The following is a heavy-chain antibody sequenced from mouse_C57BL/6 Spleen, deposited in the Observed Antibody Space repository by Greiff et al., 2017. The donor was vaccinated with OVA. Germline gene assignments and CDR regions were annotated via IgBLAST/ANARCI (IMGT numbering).Heavy chain of an antibody. D-gene: IGHD1-1*01. CDR1: GYTFTSYW. V-gene: IGHV1-55*01. CDR2: IYPGSGST. J-gene: IGHJ2*01. Sequence: QVQPQQPGAELVKPGASVKMSCKASGYTFTSYWITWVKQRPGQGLEWIGDIYPGSGSTNYNEKFKSKATLTVDTSSSTAYMQLSSLTSEDSAVYYCARRDYGSSYYFDYWGQGTTLTVSS. CDR3: ARRDYGSSYYFDY.